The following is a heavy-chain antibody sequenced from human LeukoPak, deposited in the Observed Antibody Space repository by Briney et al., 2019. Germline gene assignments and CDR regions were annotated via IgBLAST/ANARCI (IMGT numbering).Heavy chain of an antibody. CDR2: IYSGGST. J-gene: IGHJ4*02. CDR1: GFTFSSYA. Sequence: GRSLRLSCAASGFTFSSYAMHWVRQAPGKGLEWVSIIYSGGSTYYADSVKGRFTISRDNSKNTLYLQMNSLRAEDTAVYYCARDLGSGWNFDYWGQGTLVTVSS. CDR3: ARDLGSGWNFDY. D-gene: IGHD6-19*01. V-gene: IGHV3-53*01.